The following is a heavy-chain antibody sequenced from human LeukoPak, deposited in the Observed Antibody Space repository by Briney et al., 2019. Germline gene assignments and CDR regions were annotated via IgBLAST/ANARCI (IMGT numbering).Heavy chain of an antibody. CDR2: INWNGGNT. CDR3: ARDRDGSGSFEVWFDP. CDR1: GFTFDDYG. V-gene: IGHV3-20*01. D-gene: IGHD3-10*01. J-gene: IGHJ5*02. Sequence: PGGSLRLSCAASGFTFDDYGMSWVRQAPGKGLEWVSGINWNGGNTGHADSVKGRFTISRDNAKNSLYLQMNSLRAEDTALYHCARDRDGSGSFEVWFDPWGQGTLVTVSS.